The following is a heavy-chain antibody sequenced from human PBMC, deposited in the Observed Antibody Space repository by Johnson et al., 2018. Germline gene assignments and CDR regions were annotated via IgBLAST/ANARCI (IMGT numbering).Heavy chain of an antibody. V-gene: IGHV3-21*01. CDR1: GFTFSSYS. J-gene: IGHJ3*02. Sequence: VQLVQSGGGLVKXGGSLRLSCAASGFTFSSYSMNWVRQAPGKGLEWVSSISSSSSYIDYADSVKGRFTSSRDNAKNSLYLQMNSLRAEDTAVYYGARSLTQGELLHLDAFEIWGQGTMVTVSS. D-gene: IGHD1-26*01. CDR2: ISSSSSYI. CDR3: ARSLTQGELLHLDAFEI.